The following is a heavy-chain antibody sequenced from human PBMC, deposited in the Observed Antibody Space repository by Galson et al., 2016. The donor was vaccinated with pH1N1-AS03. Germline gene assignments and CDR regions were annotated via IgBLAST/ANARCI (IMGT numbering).Heavy chain of an antibody. Sequence: SETLSLTCAVYGVSPRAYYWSWIRQPPGKGFEWIGEITHDAVTKSTPSLKSRATMSVDTSKKQFSLKLTSVTAADTAVYYCARSSAHSPPVMQDWGQGTLVIVSS. CDR1: GVSPRAYY. V-gene: IGHV4-34*01. CDR3: ARSSAHSPPVMQD. D-gene: IGHD3-22*01. J-gene: IGHJ1*01. CDR2: ITHDAVT.